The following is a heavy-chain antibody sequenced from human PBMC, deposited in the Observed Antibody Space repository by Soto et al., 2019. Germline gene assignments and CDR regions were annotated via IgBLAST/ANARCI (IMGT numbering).Heavy chain of an antibody. CDR1: GDSVSSNSAA. CDR3: ARDVSPLSIAVAGTGDNAFDI. D-gene: IGHD6-19*01. J-gene: IGHJ3*02. V-gene: IGHV6-1*01. Sequence: QSQTLSLTCAISGDSVSSNSAAWNWIRQSPSRGLEWLGRTYYRSKWYNDYAVSVKSRITINPDTSKNQFSLQLNSVTPEDTAVYYCARDVSPLSIAVAGTGDNAFDIWGQGTMVTVSS. CDR2: TYYRSKWYN.